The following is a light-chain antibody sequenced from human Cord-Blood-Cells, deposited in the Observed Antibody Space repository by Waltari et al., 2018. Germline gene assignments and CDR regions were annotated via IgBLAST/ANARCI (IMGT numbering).Light chain of an antibody. J-gene: IGLJ2*01. V-gene: IGLV2-14*01. Sequence: QSALTQPASGSGSPGQSITISCTGTSSDVGGYNSVSWYQQHPGKAPKLMIYEVSNRPSGFSNRFSGSKSGNTASLTISGLQAEDEADYYCSSYTSSSTVVFGGGTKLTVL. CDR2: EVS. CDR1: SSDVGGYNS. CDR3: SSYTSSSTVV.